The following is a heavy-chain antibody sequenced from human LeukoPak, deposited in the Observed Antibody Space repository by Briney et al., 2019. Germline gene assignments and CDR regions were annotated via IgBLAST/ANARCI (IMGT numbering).Heavy chain of an antibody. Sequence: KPSETLSLTCTVSGGSISSYYWSWIRQPPGKGLEWIGYIYYSGSTNYNPSLKSRVTISVDTSKNQFSLKLSSVTAADTAVYYCARDYYGSVGYWGQGTLVTVSS. V-gene: IGHV4-59*01. CDR2: IYYSGST. D-gene: IGHD3-10*01. J-gene: IGHJ4*02. CDR3: ARDYYGSVGY. CDR1: GGSISSYY.